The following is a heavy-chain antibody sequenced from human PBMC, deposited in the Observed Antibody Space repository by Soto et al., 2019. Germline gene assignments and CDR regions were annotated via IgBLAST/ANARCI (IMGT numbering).Heavy chain of an antibody. CDR1: GFTFSNSY. D-gene: IGHD3-3*01. CDR2: ISDDGSNK. V-gene: IGHV3-30*18. CDR3: TKRRNVLRFLEWSKGMEG. J-gene: IGHJ6*02. Sequence: VGSLRLSCAASGFTFSNSYMTWVRQAPGKGLEWVAFISDDGSNKYYADSMKGRFTMSRANSKSTLYLQMSSLRVENTAVYYCTKRRNVLRFLEWSKGMEGWGQGTTVTVSS.